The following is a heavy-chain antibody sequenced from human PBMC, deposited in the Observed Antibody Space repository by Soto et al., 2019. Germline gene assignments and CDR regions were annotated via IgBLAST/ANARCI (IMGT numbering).Heavy chain of an antibody. CDR3: AQTYYDILTGYPEYFQH. V-gene: IGHV2-5*02. CDR1: GFSLSTSGVG. Sequence: QITLKESGPTLVKPTQTLTLTCTFSGFSLSTSGVGVGWIRQPPGKALEWLALIYWDDDKRYSPSLKSRLTTTKDTSKNQVVLTITNMYPVDTATYSCAQTYYDILTGYPEYFQHWGQGTLVTASS. CDR2: IYWDDDK. D-gene: IGHD3-9*01. J-gene: IGHJ1*01.